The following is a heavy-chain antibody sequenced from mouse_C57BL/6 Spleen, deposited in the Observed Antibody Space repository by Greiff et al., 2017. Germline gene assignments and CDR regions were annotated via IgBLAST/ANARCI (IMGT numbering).Heavy chain of an antibody. CDR3: ARNKDEDYFDY. D-gene: IGHD1-3*01. Sequence: QVQLQQSGAELARPGASVKMSCKAFGYTFTSYTMHWVKQRPGQGLEWIGYINPSSGYTKYNQKFKDKATLTADKSSSTAYMQLSSLTSEDSAVYYCARNKDEDYFDYWGQGTTLTVSS. CDR1: GYTFTSYT. CDR2: INPSSGYT. J-gene: IGHJ2*01. V-gene: IGHV1-4*01.